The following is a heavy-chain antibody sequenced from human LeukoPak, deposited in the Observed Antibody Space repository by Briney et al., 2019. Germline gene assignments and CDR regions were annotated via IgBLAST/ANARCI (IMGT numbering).Heavy chain of an antibody. J-gene: IGHJ3*02. D-gene: IGHD1-26*01. CDR3: ARAGPPGELLDAFDI. Sequence: PSGTLSLTCAVSGGSISSSNWWSWVRQPPGKGLEWIGEIYHSGSTNYNPSLKSRVTISVDKSKNQFSLKLSSVTAADTAVYYCARAGPPGELLDAFDIWGQGTMVTVSS. CDR2: IYHSGST. CDR1: GGSISSSNW. V-gene: IGHV4-4*02.